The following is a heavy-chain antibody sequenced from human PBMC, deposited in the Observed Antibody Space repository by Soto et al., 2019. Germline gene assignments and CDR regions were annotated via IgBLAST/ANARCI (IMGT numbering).Heavy chain of an antibody. J-gene: IGHJ5*02. D-gene: IGHD4-17*01. Sequence: PGGSLRLSCAASGFTFSSYSMNWVRQAPGKGLEWVSYISSSSSTIYYADSVKGRFTISRDNAKNSLYLQMNSLRAEDTAVYYCAREADYVNWFDPWGQGTLVTVPQ. CDR3: AREADYVNWFDP. V-gene: IGHV3-48*01. CDR2: ISSSSSTI. CDR1: GFTFSSYS.